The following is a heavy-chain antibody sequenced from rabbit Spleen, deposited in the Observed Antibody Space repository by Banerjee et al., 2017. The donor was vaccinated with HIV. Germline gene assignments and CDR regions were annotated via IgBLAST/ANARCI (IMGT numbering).Heavy chain of an antibody. V-gene: IGHV1S40*01. D-gene: IGHD6-1*01. Sequence: QQLVESGGGLVKPGASLTLTCKASGFSFSSGYDMCWVRQAPGKGLEWIACIYTGNSKTYYASWAKGRFTISKTSSTTVTLQMTSLTVADTATYFCARDHTYGYVAFAYATMDYFDLWGTGTLVTVS. CDR2: IYTGNSKT. J-gene: IGHJ4*01. CDR1: GFSFSSGYD. CDR3: ARDHTYGYVAFAYATMDYFDL.